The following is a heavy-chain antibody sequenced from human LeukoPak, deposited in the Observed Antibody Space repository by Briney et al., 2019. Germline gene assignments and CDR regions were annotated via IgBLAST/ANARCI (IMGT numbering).Heavy chain of an antibody. CDR2: ISTTTYT. D-gene: IGHD3-10*01. CDR1: GFTFSSYS. J-gene: IGHJ4*02. Sequence: GALRLSCAASGFTFSSYSMHWVRQAPGKGLEWVSSISTTTYTYYADSVKGRFTISRDNAKNSLYLQMNSLRAEDTGVYYCARGNYFDYWGQGTLVIVSS. V-gene: IGHV3-21*01. CDR3: ARGNYFDY.